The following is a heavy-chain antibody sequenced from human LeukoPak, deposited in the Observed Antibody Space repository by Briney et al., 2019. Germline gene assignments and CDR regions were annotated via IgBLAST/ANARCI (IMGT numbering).Heavy chain of an antibody. CDR1: GFTFADYV. V-gene: IGHV3-9*01. D-gene: IGHD6-6*01. J-gene: IGHJ5*02. CDR2: ISWNSGSI. Sequence: PGRSLRLSCAASGFTFADYVMHWVRQAPGKGLEWVSGISWNSGSIGYADSVKGRFTISRDNAKNSLYLQRNSLRAEDTALYYCAKGLYSSSYSWFDPWGQGTLVTVSS. CDR3: AKGLYSSSYSWFDP.